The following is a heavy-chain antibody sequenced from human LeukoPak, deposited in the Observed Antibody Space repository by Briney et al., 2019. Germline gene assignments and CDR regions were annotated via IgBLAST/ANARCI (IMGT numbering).Heavy chain of an antibody. CDR3: ASAVTWIDP. CDR1: GLTFSTYG. Sequence: GGSLRLSCAASGLTFSTYGMHWVRQAPGKGLEWVAFIQNDGNDKYYADSVKGRFTISKDNSKNTVDLQMNGLRAEDTAVYYCASAVTWIDPWGQGTLVIVYS. V-gene: IGHV3-30*02. J-gene: IGHJ5*02. CDR2: IQNDGNDK.